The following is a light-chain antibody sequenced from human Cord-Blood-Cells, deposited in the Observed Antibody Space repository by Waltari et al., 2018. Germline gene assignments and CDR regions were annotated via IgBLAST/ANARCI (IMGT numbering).Light chain of an antibody. J-gene: IGLJ3*02. V-gene: IGLV2-14*01. Sequence: QSAMTQPAPAPGSLGLSRTLPCTRTSSSVGGYNYLPWYQQHPGKAPKLMIYDVSNRPSGVSNRFSGSKSGNTASLTISGLQAEDEADYYCSSYTSSSTWVFGGGTKLTVL. CDR2: DVS. CDR1: SSSVGGYNY. CDR3: SSYTSSSTWV.